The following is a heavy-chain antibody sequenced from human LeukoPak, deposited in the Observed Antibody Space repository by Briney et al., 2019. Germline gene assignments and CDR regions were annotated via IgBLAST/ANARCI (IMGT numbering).Heavy chain of an antibody. V-gene: IGHV3-23*01. CDR2: ISASGGDT. CDR1: GLTFSSYS. Sequence: GGSLRLSCVVSGLTFSSYSMSWVRQAPGKGLEWVSGISASGGDTWYPDSVKGRFTISRDNAKNSLYLQMNSLRAEDTAVYYCARYDNGDHDAFDIWGQGTVVTVSS. J-gene: IGHJ3*02. CDR3: ARYDNGDHDAFDI. D-gene: IGHD3-10*01.